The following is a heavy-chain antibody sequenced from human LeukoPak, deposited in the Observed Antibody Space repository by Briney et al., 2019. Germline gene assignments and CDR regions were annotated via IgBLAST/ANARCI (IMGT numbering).Heavy chain of an antibody. V-gene: IGHV3-21*01. CDR3: ARLSIAVAGPIDY. CDR1: GFTFSSYS. CDR2: ISSSSSYI. J-gene: IGHJ4*02. D-gene: IGHD6-19*01. Sequence: TGGSLRLSCAASGFTFSSYSMNWVRQAPGKGLEWVSSISSSSSYIYYADSVKGRFTISRDNAKNSLYLQMNSLRAEDTAVYYCARLSIAVAGPIDYWGQGTLVTVSS.